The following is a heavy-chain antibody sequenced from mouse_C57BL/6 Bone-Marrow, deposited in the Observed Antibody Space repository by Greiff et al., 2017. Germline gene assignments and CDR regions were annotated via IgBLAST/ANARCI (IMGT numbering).Heavy chain of an antibody. Sequence: ESGPGLVKPSQSLSLTCSVTGYSITSGYYWNWIRQFPGNKLEWMGYISYDGSNNYNSSLKSRISITRDTSKNQFFLKLNSVTTEDTATYYCARDMGYGSSYGFAYWGQGTLVTVSA. CDR2: ISYDGSN. D-gene: IGHD1-1*01. J-gene: IGHJ3*01. CDR3: ARDMGYGSSYGFAY. CDR1: GYSITSGYY. V-gene: IGHV3-6*01.